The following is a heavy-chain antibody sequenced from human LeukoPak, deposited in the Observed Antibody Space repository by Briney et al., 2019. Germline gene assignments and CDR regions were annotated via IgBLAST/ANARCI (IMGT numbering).Heavy chain of an antibody. V-gene: IGHV5-51*01. J-gene: IGHJ4*02. CDR1: GYSFTSYW. Sequence: GESLKISCKGSGYSFTSYWIGWVRQMPGKGLEWMGIIYPDDSDTRYSPSFQGQVTISADKSITTAYLQWSSPKASDTAMYYCARHSPYTSGWPFDYWGQGTLLTVSS. D-gene: IGHD6-19*01. CDR2: IYPDDSDT. CDR3: ARHSPYTSGWPFDY.